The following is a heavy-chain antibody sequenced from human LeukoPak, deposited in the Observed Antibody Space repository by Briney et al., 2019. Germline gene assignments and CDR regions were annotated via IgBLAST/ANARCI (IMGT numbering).Heavy chain of an antibody. J-gene: IGHJ4*02. CDR2: IYHSGST. V-gene: IGHV4-38-2*01. Sequence: SETLSLTCAVSGYSISSGYYWGWLRQPPGKGLEWIGSIYHSGSTYYNPSLKSRFTISVDTSKNQFSLKLSSVTAADTAVYYCARLERSGEPPFDYWGQGTLVTVSS. D-gene: IGHD3-10*01. CDR3: ARLERSGEPPFDY. CDR1: GYSISSGYY.